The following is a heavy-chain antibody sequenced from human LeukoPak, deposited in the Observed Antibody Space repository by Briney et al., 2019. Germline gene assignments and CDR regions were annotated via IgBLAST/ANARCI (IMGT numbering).Heavy chain of an antibody. J-gene: IGHJ4*02. D-gene: IGHD3-3*01. CDR2: INHSGST. CDR3: ARVDFWSGYYLDY. V-gene: IGHV4-34*01. Sequence: ASETLSLTCTISGGSISSYFWSWIRQPPGKGLEWIGEINHSGSTNYNPSLKSRVTISVDTSKNQFSLKLSSVTAADTAVYYCARVDFWSGYYLDYWGQGTLVTVSS. CDR1: GGSISSYF.